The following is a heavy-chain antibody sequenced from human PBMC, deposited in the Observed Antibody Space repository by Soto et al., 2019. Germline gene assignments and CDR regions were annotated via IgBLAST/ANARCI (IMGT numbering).Heavy chain of an antibody. Sequence: QVQLVQSGAEVRRPGSSVKVSCKASGGTFGSNAISWVRQAPGQGLEWMGNIIPLFGTINNAQKIQGRVTITADESTNTGYMELSRRRSEATAVYYWARGGYTFGPGEVRGAFDIWGQGTMVTVSS. CDR2: IIPLFGTI. V-gene: IGHV1-69*15. CDR1: GGTFGSNA. J-gene: IGHJ3*02. D-gene: IGHD1-1*01. CDR3: ARGGYTFGPGEVRGAFDI.